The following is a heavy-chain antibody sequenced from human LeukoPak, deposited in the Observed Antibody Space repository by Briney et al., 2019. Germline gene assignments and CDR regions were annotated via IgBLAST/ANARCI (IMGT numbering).Heavy chain of an antibody. CDR3: ARDDYGDYGTLFDY. CDR1: GFTFSSYA. D-gene: IGHD4-17*01. CDR2: ISGSGGST. Sequence: GGSLRLSCAASGFTFSSYAMSWVRQAPGKGLEWVSAISGSGGSTYYADSVKGRFTISRDNSKNTLYLQMNSLRAEDTAVYYCARDDYGDYGTLFDYWGQGTLVTVSS. J-gene: IGHJ4*02. V-gene: IGHV3-23*01.